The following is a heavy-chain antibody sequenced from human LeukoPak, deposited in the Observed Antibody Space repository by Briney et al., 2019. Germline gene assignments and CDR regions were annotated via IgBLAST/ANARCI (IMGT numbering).Heavy chain of an antibody. J-gene: IGHJ1*01. CDR1: GGSISSYY. V-gene: IGHV4-59*01. CDR3: AREYLGSSSWFQN. Sequence: SETLSLTCTVSGGSISSYYWSWIRQPPGKGLEWIGYIYYSGSTNYNPSLKSRVTISVDTSKNQFSLKLSSATAADTAVYYCAREYLGSSSWFQNWGQGTLVTVSS. D-gene: IGHD6-13*01. CDR2: IYYSGST.